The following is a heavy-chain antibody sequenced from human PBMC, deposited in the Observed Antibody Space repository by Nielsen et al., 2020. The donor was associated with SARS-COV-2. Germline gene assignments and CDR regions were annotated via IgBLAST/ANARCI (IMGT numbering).Heavy chain of an antibody. J-gene: IGHJ3*02. V-gene: IGHV3-53*01. CDR3: ACLEHRDAFDI. D-gene: IGHD5/OR15-5a*01. CDR1: GFTISSNY. CDR2: IYSGGST. Sequence: WGSLTLSCAASGFTISSNYMSWVRQAPGKGLDWVSVIYSGGSTYYADSVKGRFTIPRDNSKYTLYLQMNSLGAKDTAVYYCACLEHRDAFDIWGQGTMVTVSS.